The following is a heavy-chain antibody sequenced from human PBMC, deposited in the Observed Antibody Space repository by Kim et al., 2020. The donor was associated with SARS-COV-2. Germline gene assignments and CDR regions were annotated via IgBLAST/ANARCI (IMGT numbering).Heavy chain of an antibody. CDR3: ANFES. J-gene: IGHJ4*02. Sequence: GRNKYYADSVKILVTSTRDNSKNMLVLQMNSLRAEDTAVYYCANFESWGQGTLVTVSS. V-gene: IGHV3-33*06. CDR2: GRNK.